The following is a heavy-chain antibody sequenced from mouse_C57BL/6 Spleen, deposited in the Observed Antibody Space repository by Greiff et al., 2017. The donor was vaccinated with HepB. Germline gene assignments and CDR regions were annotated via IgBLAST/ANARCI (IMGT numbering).Heavy chain of an antibody. D-gene: IGHD2-5*01. CDR3: ARRYSNSYYFDY. CDR2: IYPGSGNT. J-gene: IGHJ2*01. V-gene: IGHV1-76*01. Sequence: VQLQQSGAELVRPGASVKLSCKASGSTFTDYYINWVKQRPGQGLDWIARIYPGSGNTYYNEKFKGKATLTAEKSSSTAYMQLSSLTSEDSAVYFCARRYSNSYYFDYWGQGTTLTVSS. CDR1: GSTFTDYY.